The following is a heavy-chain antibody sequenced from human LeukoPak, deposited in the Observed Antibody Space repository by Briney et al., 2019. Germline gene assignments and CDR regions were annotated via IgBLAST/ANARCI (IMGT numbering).Heavy chain of an antibody. V-gene: IGHV3-21*01. CDR2: ISSSSSYI. Sequence: GGSLRLSCAASGFTFSSYSMNWVRQAPGKGLEWVSSISSSSSYIYYADSVKGRFTISRDNAKNSLYLQMNSLRAEDTAVYYCARGSSTTMVRGSDYWGQGTLVTVSS. D-gene: IGHD3-10*01. CDR3: ARGSSTTMVRGSDY. CDR1: GFTFSSYS. J-gene: IGHJ4*02.